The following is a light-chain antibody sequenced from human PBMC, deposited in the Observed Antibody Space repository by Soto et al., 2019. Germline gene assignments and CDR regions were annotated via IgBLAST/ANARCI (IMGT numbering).Light chain of an antibody. CDR3: QQHNSYPLT. V-gene: IGKV1-9*01. CDR1: QGLSSY. CDR2: VTS. Sequence: IQLTQSPSSLSASVGDRVTITCRARQGLSSYLAWSQQKPGKAPKLLLYVTSTLQSGVPSRFSGSGSGTDFTLTISSLQPEDFATYYCQQHNSYPLTFGGGTKVEIK. J-gene: IGKJ4*01.